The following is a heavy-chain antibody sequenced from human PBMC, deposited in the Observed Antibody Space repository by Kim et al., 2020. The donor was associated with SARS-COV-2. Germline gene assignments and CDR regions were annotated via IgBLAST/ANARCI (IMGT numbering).Heavy chain of an antibody. CDR1: GFSLSDYS. CDR3: ARDVVPAAIDGLDV. J-gene: IGHJ6*02. V-gene: IGHV3-21*06. CDR2: ISSGSEIM. Sequence: GGSLRLSCVASGFSLSDYSMNWVRQAPGKGLEWVSSISSGSEIMYYASSVKSRFTISRDNAKNGLYLQMNSLRAEDPAVYYCARDVVPAAIDGLDVWGQG. D-gene: IGHD2-2*01.